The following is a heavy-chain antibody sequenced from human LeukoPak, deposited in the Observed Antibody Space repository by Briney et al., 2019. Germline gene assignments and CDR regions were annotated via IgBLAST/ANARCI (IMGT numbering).Heavy chain of an antibody. Sequence: GGSLRLSCAASGFIFTDYGMHWVRQAPGKGLEWVAFIRYDGSNKYYADSVKGRFTISRDNAKNSLYLQMNSLRAEDTAVYYCARGLIAMHYDFWSGYYVDYWGQGTLVTVSS. CDR2: IRYDGSNK. D-gene: IGHD3-3*01. CDR3: ARGLIAMHYDFWSGYYVDY. CDR1: GFIFTDYG. J-gene: IGHJ4*02. V-gene: IGHV3-30*02.